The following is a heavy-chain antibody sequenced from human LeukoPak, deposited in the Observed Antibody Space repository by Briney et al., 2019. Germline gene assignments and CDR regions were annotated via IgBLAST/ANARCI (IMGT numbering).Heavy chain of an antibody. CDR1: GFTFSSYE. D-gene: IGHD3-10*01. CDR2: IRSKANSYAT. CDR3: TRGSSS. Sequence: GGSLRLSCAASGFTFSSYEMNWVRQASGKGLEWVGRIRSKANSYATAYAASVKGRFTISRDDSKNTAYLQMNSLKTEDTAVYYCTRGSSSWGQGTLVTVSS. V-gene: IGHV3-73*01. J-gene: IGHJ4*02.